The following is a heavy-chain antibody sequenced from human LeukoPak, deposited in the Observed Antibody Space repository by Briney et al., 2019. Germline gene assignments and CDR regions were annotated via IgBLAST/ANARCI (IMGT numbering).Heavy chain of an antibody. CDR1: GFTFSSYR. V-gene: IGHV3-74*01. D-gene: IGHD1-1*01. Sequence: PGGSLRLSCAASGFTFSSYRMQWVRQVPGKGLVWVSRITSDGGSATYADSVKGRFTISRDNAKNTLFLQMNSLRAEDTAVYFCARDQNGAGGTIDHWGHGTLVTVSS. J-gene: IGHJ4*01. CDR2: ITSDGGSA. CDR3: ARDQNGAGGTIDH.